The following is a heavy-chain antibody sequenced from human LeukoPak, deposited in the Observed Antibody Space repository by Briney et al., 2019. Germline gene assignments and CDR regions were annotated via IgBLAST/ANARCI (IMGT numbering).Heavy chain of an antibody. V-gene: IGHV3-11*04. CDR1: GVSISSSNYY. Sequence: LSLTCTVSGVSISSSNYYWAWIRQAPGKGLEWVSYISSSGSTIYYADSVKGRFTISRDNAKNSLYLQMNSLRAEDTAVYYCARTEAARSGDYMDVWGKGTTVTVSS. D-gene: IGHD6-6*01. J-gene: IGHJ6*03. CDR3: ARTEAARSGDYMDV. CDR2: ISSSGSTI.